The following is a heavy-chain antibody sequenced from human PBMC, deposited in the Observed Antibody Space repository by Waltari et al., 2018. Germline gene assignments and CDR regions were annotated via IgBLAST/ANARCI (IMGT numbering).Heavy chain of an antibody. CDR3: ARAIEQLVAAVWFDP. CDR2: IYYSGST. CDR1: GGSTSSYY. D-gene: IGHD6-6*01. Sequence: QVQLQESGPGLVKPSETLSLTCTVPGGSTSSYYRSWIRQPPGKGLDWIGYIYYSGSTNYNPSLKSRVTISVDTSKNQFSLKLSSVTAADTAVYYCARAIEQLVAAVWFDPWGQGTLVTVSS. J-gene: IGHJ5*02. V-gene: IGHV4-59*01.